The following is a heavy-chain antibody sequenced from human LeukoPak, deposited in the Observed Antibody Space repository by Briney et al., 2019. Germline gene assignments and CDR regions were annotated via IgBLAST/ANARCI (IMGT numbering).Heavy chain of an antibody. CDR3: AKGAGGSYGLYYFDY. Sequence: GGSLRLSCAASGFTFSSYSMNWVRQAPGKGLEWVSSIIASGGTTYYADPVKGRFTISRDNSKNTVYLQMNTLRAEDTAVYYCAKGAGGSYGLYYFDYWGQGALVTVSS. V-gene: IGHV3-23*01. CDR1: GFTFSSYS. D-gene: IGHD3-10*01. J-gene: IGHJ4*02. CDR2: IIASGGTT.